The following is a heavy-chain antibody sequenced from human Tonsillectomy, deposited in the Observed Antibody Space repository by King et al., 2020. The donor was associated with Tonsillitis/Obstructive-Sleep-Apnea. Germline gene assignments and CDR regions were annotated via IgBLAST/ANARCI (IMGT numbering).Heavy chain of an antibody. V-gene: IGHV4-34*01. D-gene: IGHD6-13*01. CDR1: GGSFSGYY. Sequence: VQLQQWGAGLLKPSETLSLTCAVYGGSFSGYYWNWIRQPPGKGLEWSGEINHSGSTNQNPSLKSRVTISVDTSKNQFSLKLSSVTAADTAVYYCARGREGITAAGPFDYWGQGTLVTVSS. CDR2: INHSGST. J-gene: IGHJ4*02. CDR3: ARGREGITAAGPFDY.